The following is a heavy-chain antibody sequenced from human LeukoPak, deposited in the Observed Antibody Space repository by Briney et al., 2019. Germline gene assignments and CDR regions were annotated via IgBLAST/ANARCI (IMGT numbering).Heavy chain of an antibody. V-gene: IGHV3-53*01. D-gene: IGHD2-15*01. CDR3: ARGTQYWYFDL. CDR1: GFTVSINY. J-gene: IGHJ2*01. CDR2: IYSGGNT. Sequence: GGSLRLSCAASGFTVSINYMSWVRQAPGKGLEWVSVIYSGGNTYYADSVKGRFTISRDSSKNTLYLQMNSLRVEDTAMFYCARGTQYWYFDLWGRGTLVTVSS.